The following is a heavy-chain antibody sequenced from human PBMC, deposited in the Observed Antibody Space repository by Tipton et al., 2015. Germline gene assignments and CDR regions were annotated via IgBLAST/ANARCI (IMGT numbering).Heavy chain of an antibody. CDR3: ARLHLGGVKSGLDV. D-gene: IGHD3-16*01. CDR1: GDSISSSRYY. J-gene: IGHJ6*02. V-gene: IGHV4-39*07. Sequence: TLSLTCTVSGDSISSSRYYWGWIRQPPGKGLEWIGSIDYIGSTYSNPSLKSRVTISVDKSKNQFSLKLSSVTAADTAVYYCARLHLGGVKSGLDVWGQGTTVTVSS. CDR2: IDYIGST.